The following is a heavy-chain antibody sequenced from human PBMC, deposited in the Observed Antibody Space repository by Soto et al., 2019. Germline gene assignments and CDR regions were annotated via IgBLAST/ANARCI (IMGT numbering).Heavy chain of an antibody. D-gene: IGHD2-21*01. V-gene: IGHV1-69*13. CDR1: GGTFSSYA. CDR3: ARERVVADEANFDY. Sequence: ASVKVSCKASGGTFSSYAISWVRQAPGQGLEWMGGIIPIFGTANYAQKFQGRVTITADESTSTAYMELSSLRSEDTAVYYCARERVVADEANFDYWGQGTLVTVSS. CDR2: IIPIFGTA. J-gene: IGHJ4*02.